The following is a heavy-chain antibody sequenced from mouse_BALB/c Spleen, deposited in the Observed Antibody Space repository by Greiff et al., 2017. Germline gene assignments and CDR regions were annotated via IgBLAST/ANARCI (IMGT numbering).Heavy chain of an antibody. CDR3: AREGLREAMDY. J-gene: IGHJ4*01. V-gene: IGHV5-17*02. CDR1: GFTFSSFG. Sequence: EVQVVESGGGLVQPGGSRKLSCAASGFTFSSFGMHWVRQAPEKGLEWVAYISSGSSTIYYADTVKGRFTISRDNPKNTLFLQMTSLRSEDTAMYYCAREGLREAMDYWGQGTSVTVSS. CDR2: ISSGSSTI. D-gene: IGHD2-4*01.